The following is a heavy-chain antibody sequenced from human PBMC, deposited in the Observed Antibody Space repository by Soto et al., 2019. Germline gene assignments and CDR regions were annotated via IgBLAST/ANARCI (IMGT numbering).Heavy chain of an antibody. V-gene: IGHV3-7*01. CDR3: ARARSRGYNYGYCLDY. CDR2: IKQDGSEK. Sequence: GGSLRLSCAASGLTFSSYWMSWVRQAPGKGLEWVANIKQDGSEKYYVDSVKGRFTISRDNAKNSLYLQMNSLRAEDTAVYYCARARSRGYNYGYCLDYRGQGTLVTVSS. J-gene: IGHJ4*02. D-gene: IGHD5-18*01. CDR1: GLTFSSYW.